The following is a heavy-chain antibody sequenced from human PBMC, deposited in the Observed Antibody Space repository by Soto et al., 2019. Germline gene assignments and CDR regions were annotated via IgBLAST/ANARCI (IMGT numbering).Heavy chain of an antibody. CDR1: GGPITSSNW. J-gene: IGHJ5*01. CDR2: ISHSVTY. D-gene: IGHD3-16*01. CDR3: ARDYDGLDS. Sequence: QVQLHESGPGLVQPSGTLSLTCAVSGGPITSSNWWSWVRQSPGKGLEWIGKISHSVTYDYNPSLKGRVTIAVDRSRDQFFLKLRSVSAADTEFYYCARDYDGLDSWGQGILITVSS. V-gene: IGHV4-4*02.